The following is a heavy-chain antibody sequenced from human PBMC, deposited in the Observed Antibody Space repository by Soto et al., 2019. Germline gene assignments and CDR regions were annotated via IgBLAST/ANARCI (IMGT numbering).Heavy chain of an antibody. J-gene: IGHJ4*02. D-gene: IGHD2-15*01. V-gene: IGHV3-43D*04. CDR3: AKDKYCSGGSCCHAAEY. CDR1: VFTFDDYS. CDR2: ISLDGGST. Sequence: GGSLRLSCAASVFTFDDYSMHLVRQAPGKGLEWVSLISLDGGSTYYADSVKGRFTISRENSKKSLYLQMNSLRAEDTAVYYCAKDKYCSGGSCCHAAEYWGQGTMVTVSS.